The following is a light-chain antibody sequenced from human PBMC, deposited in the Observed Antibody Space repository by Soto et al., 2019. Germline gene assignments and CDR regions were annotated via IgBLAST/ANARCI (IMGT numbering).Light chain of an antibody. CDR1: SSDVGGYNY. J-gene: IGLJ2*01. Sequence: QSALAQPTSVSGSPGQSIAISCTGTSSDVGGYNYVSWHQQHPGKAPKVLISVVSNRPSGVSNRFSGSKSGNTASLTISGLQVEDEAHYHCSSYTTSSTVIFGGGTKVTVL. CDR2: VVS. CDR3: SSYTTSSTVI. V-gene: IGLV2-14*01.